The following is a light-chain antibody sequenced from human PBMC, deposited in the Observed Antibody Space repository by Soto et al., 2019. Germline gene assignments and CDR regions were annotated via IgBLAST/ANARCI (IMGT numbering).Light chain of an antibody. CDR2: GAS. CDR1: QSVSSSY. V-gene: IGKV3D-20*02. CDR3: QQRSN. J-gene: IGKJ5*01. Sequence: EIVLTQSPGTLSFSPGERATLSCRASQSVSSSYLAWYQQKPGQAPRLLIYGASNRATGIPARFSGSGSGTDFTLTISSLEPEDFAVYYCQQRSNFGQGTRLEIK.